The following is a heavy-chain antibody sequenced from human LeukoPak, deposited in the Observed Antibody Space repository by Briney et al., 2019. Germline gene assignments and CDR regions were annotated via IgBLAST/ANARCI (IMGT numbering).Heavy chain of an antibody. CDR1: GGTFSSYA. CDR2: IIPILGIA. V-gene: IGHV1-69*04. CDR3: ARPSVTGKRRDPYSSGWYRHFDY. J-gene: IGHJ4*02. D-gene: IGHD6-19*01. Sequence: ASVKVSCKASGGTFSSYAISWVRQAPGQGLEWMGRIIPILGIANYAQKFQGRVTMTRDTSTSTVYMELSSLRSEDTAVYYCARPSVTGKRRDPYSSGWYRHFDYWGQGTLVTVSS.